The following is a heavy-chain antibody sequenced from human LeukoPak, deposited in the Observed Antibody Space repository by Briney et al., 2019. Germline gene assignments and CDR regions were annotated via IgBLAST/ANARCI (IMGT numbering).Heavy chain of an antibody. Sequence: PGGSLRLSCAASGFTFSSYGMHWVRQAPGKGLEWVSYISSGSGTIRYADSVKGRFTISRDNAKNSLYLHMSSLRDEDTAVYYCAGDSGYAFDYWGRGTLVTASS. D-gene: IGHD3-10*01. V-gene: IGHV3-48*02. CDR1: GFTFSSYG. J-gene: IGHJ4*02. CDR3: AGDSGYAFDY. CDR2: ISSGSGTI.